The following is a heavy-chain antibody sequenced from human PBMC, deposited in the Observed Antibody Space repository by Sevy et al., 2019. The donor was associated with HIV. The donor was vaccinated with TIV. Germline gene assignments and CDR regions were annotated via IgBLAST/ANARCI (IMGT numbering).Heavy chain of an antibody. CDR3: ARGRDGYSILLY. CDR1: GFTFSSYS. D-gene: IGHD4-4*01. Sequence: GGSLRLSCAASGFTFSSYSMNWVRQAPGKGLEWVSSISSSSSYIYYAESVKGRFTISRDNAKNSLYLQMNSLGAEDTAVYYCARGRDGYSILLYWGQGTLVTVSS. CDR2: ISSSSSYI. V-gene: IGHV3-21*01. J-gene: IGHJ4*02.